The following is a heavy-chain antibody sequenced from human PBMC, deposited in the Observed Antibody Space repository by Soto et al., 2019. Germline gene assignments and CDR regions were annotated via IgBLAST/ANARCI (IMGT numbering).Heavy chain of an antibody. CDR1: GYTFTSYY. CDR2: INPSGGST. Sequence: QVQLVQSGAEVKKPGASVKVSCKASGYTFTSYYMHWVRQSPGQGLEWMGIINPSGGSTSYAQKFQGRVTLSRDTSTSTVYMELSSLRAEDTAVYDGATVAPPALQQGNWFDHWCQGTLVTVSS. V-gene: IGHV1-46*01. CDR3: ATVAPPALQQGNWFDH. J-gene: IGHJ5*02. D-gene: IGHD1-1*01.